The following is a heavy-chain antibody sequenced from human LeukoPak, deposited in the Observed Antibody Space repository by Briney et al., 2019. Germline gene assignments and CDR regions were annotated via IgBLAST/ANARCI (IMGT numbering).Heavy chain of an antibody. J-gene: IGHJ4*02. V-gene: IGHV3-7*01. CDR1: GFTFTNYW. CDR2: IKQDGSEK. D-gene: IGHD4-17*01. CDR3: ARGRDGHYFDY. Sequence: PGGSLRLSCVASGFTFTNYWINWVRQAPGKGLEWVAKIKQDGSEKFYAGSVMGRFTISRDNAKNSLYLQMNSLRADDTAVYYCARGRDGHYFDYWGQGTLVTVSS.